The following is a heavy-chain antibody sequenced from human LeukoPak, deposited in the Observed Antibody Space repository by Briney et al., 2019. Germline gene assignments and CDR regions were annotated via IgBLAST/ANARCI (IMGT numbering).Heavy chain of an antibody. Sequence: SETLSLTCTVSGGSISSYYWSWIRQPAGKGLEWIGRIYTSGSTNYNPSLKSRVTMSVDTSKNQFSLKLSSVTAADTAVYYCAREGTGPPLLPSGSSYFDYWGQGTLVTVSS. D-gene: IGHD2-15*01. V-gene: IGHV4-4*07. J-gene: IGHJ4*02. CDR1: GGSISSYY. CDR2: IYTSGST. CDR3: AREGTGPPLLPSGSSYFDY.